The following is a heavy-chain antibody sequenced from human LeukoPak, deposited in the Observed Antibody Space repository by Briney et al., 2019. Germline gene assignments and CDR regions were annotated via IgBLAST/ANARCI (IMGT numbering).Heavy chain of an antibody. CDR3: ARGPWRVYSSEYYYYYMDV. Sequence: ASVKVSCKASGYTFTDYYMHWVRQAPGQGLEWMGWINPNNGGTNYAQKFQGRVTMTRDTSITTAYMELSSLRSEDTAVYYCARGPWRVYSSEYYYYYMDVWGKGTTVTISS. J-gene: IGHJ6*03. CDR1: GYTFTDYY. CDR2: INPNNGGT. D-gene: IGHD2-15*01. V-gene: IGHV1-2*02.